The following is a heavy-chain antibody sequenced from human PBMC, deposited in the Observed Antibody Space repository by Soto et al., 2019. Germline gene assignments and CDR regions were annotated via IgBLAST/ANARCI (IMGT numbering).Heavy chain of an antibody. D-gene: IGHD3-16*01. CDR1: GFSLSTSGVG. J-gene: IGHJ4*02. CDR3: AHRGYGVGGGLTDY. Sequence: QITLKESGPTLVKSTQTLTLTCTFSGFSLSTSGVGVGWIRQPPGKALEWLALIYWDDDKRYSPSLKSRLTITKDTSKNQVVLTMTNMDPVDTATYYCAHRGYGVGGGLTDYWGQGTLVTVSS. V-gene: IGHV2-5*02. CDR2: IYWDDDK.